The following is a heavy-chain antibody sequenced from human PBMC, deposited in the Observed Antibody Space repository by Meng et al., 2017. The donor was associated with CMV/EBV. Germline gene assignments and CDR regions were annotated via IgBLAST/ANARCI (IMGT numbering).Heavy chain of an antibody. CDR3: AREDYLSSSWFPGGGMDV. CDR2: ISSSGSTI. J-gene: IGHJ6*02. CDR1: GFTFSSYE. V-gene: IGHV3-48*03. Sequence: GGSLRLSCAASGFTFSSYEMNWVRQAPGKGLEWVSYISSSGSTIYYADSVKGRFIISRDNATNSLYLQMNSLRAEDTAVYYCAREDYLSSSWFPGGGMDVWGQGTTVTVSS. D-gene: IGHD6-13*01.